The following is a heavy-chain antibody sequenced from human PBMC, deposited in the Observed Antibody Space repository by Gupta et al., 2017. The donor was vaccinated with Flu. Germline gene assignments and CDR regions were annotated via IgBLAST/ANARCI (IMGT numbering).Heavy chain of an antibody. CDR3: ARDFSYSRRRPYFDY. Sequence: QMQLVQSGAEAKKPGASVKVSCQASVSTFTGYTLHWVRQAPGQGLEWMGWINPDSGGTNYAQKFRGRVTMTRDTSMSTAYMELSRLRSDDTAVYYCARDFSYSRRRPYFDYWGQGTLVTVSA. J-gene: IGHJ4*02. D-gene: IGHD2-21*01. V-gene: IGHV1-2*02. CDR2: INPDSGGT. CDR1: VSTFTGYT.